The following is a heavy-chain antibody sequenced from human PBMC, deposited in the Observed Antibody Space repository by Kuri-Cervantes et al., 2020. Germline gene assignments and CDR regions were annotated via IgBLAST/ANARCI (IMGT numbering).Heavy chain of an antibody. CDR3: ARSPHDSSGYLNWFDP. V-gene: IGHV3-74*01. D-gene: IGHD3-22*01. Sequence: GGSLRLSCAASGFTFSRNWMHWVRQAPGKGLVWVSRINSDGNNTSYADSVKGRFTISRDNAKNTLYLQMNSLRAEDTAVYYCARSPHDSSGYLNWFDPWGQGTLVTVSS. CDR1: GFTFSRNW. CDR2: INSDGNNT. J-gene: IGHJ5*02.